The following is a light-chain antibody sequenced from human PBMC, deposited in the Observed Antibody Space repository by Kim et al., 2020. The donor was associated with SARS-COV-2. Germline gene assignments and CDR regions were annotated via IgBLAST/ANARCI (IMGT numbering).Light chain of an antibody. J-gene: IGKJ1*01. CDR1: QSINNW. V-gene: IGKV1-5*03. CDR3: QQYNCYRT. CDR2: RAS. Sequence: DIQMTQSPSTLSASVGDRVTITCRASQSINNWLAWYQQKPGKAPRLLIYRASSLESGVPSRFSGSGSGTEFTLTINSLQPDDFATYYCQQYNCYRTFGQGTKVDIK.